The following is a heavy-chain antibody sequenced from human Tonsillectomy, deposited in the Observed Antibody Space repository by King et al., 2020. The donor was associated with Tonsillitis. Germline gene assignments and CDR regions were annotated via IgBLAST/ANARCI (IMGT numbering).Heavy chain of an antibody. Sequence: VQLVESGGGLVPPGRSLRLSCEASGFTFDDYAMHWVRQGPGKGLEWVSGISWNMGSVGYADSVKGRFTVSRDNAKNSLYLEMNSLRPDDTALYYCAKGVGYFDSSGYSYFDYWGQGALVTVSS. V-gene: IGHV3-9*01. CDR1: GFTFDDYA. D-gene: IGHD3-22*01. J-gene: IGHJ4*02. CDR3: AKGVGYFDSSGYSYFDY. CDR2: ISWNMGSV.